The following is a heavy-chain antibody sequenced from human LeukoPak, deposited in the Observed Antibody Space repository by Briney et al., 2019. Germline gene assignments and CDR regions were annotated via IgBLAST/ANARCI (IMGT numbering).Heavy chain of an antibody. CDR1: GGSISSYY. CDR2: IYYSGST. J-gene: IGHJ4*02. CDR3: ARDHGDCSSTSCYPTYYFDY. D-gene: IGHD2-2*01. V-gene: IGHV4-59*01. Sequence: KPSETLSLTCTVSGGSISSYYWSWIRQPPGKGLEWIGYIYYSGSTNYNPSLKSRVTISVDTSKNQFSLKLSSVTAADTAVYYCARDHGDCSSTSCYPTYYFDYWGQGTLVTVSS.